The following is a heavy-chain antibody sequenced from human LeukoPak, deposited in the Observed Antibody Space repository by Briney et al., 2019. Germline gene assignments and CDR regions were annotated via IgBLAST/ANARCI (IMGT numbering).Heavy chain of an antibody. J-gene: IGHJ6*03. CDR2: ISYDGSNK. Sequence: GRSLRLSCAASGFTFSSYAMHWVRQAPGKGLEWVAVISYDGSNKYYADSVKGRFTISRDNSKNTLYLQMNSLRAEDTAVYYCARNWNYMDVWGKGTTVTVSS. CDR1: GFTFSSYA. D-gene: IGHD1-1*01. V-gene: IGHV3-30*04. CDR3: ARNWNYMDV.